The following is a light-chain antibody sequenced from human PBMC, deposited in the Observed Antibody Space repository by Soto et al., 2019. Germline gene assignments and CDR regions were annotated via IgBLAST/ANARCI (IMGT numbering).Light chain of an antibody. CDR1: SSDVGGYNY. J-gene: IGLJ2*01. CDR3: CSYTDIALDVV. CDR2: EVY. V-gene: IGLV2-14*01. Sequence: QSALTQPASVSGSPGQSITISCTGTSSDVGGYNYVSWYQQHPGKAPKLMIYEVYNRPSGVSDRFSGSKSGNTASLTISGVRPEDEADYYCCSYTDIALDVVFGGGTKVTVL.